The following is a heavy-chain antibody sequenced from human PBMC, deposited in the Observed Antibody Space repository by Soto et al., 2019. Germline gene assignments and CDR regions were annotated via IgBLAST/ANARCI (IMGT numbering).Heavy chain of an antibody. V-gene: IGHV3-15*07. J-gene: IGHJ4*02. Sequence: EVQLVESGGGLVKDGESLRLSCAASGFSFSSAWMHWVRQAPGKGLEWVGRIKSKKNGETTDYAAPVKGRFTISRDDSKNSLYLQRSSLKTEDTAVYYCATDLQRKLAGHNDYWGQGTLVTVSS. CDR2: IKSKKNGETT. CDR3: ATDLQRKLAGHNDY. D-gene: IGHD6-13*01. CDR1: GFSFSSAW.